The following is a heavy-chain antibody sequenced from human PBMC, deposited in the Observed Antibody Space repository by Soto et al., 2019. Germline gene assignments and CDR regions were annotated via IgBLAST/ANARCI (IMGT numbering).Heavy chain of an antibody. J-gene: IGHJ4*02. V-gene: IGHV3-23*01. CDR2: ISGSGGST. D-gene: IGHD2-8*01. Sequence: EVQLLESGGGLVQPGGSLRLSCAASGFTFSSYAMSWVRQAPGKGLEWVSAISGSGGSTYYADSVKGRFTISRDNSKNTLYLQMNSLRAEDTAVYYCAKISYCTNGVCYNEDYWGQGTLVTVSS. CDR3: AKISYCTNGVCYNEDY. CDR1: GFTFSSYA.